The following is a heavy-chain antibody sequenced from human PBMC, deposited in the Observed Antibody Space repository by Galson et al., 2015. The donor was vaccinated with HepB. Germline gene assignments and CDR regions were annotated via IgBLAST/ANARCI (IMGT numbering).Heavy chain of an antibody. V-gene: IGHV3-30*18. J-gene: IGHJ4*02. CDR2: ISYDGSNK. Sequence: SLRLSCAASGFTFSSYGMHWVRQAPGKGLEWVAVISYDGSNKYYADSVKGRFTISRDNSKNTLYLQMNSLRAEDTAVYYCAKLAARLSWGVDYWGQGTLVTVSS. CDR3: AKLAARLSWGVDY. CDR1: GFTFSSYG. D-gene: IGHD6-6*01.